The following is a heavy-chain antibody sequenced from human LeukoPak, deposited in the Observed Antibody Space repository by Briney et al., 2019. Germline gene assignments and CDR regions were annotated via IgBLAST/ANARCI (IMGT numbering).Heavy chain of an antibody. CDR1: GGSISSGSYY. J-gene: IGHJ5*02. Sequence: SETLSLTCTVSGGSISSGSYYWSWSRQPAGKGLEWIGRIYTSGSTNYNPSLKSRVTISVDTSKNQFSLKLSSVTAADTAVYYCARNLGGANWFDPWGQGTLVTVPS. V-gene: IGHV4-61*02. CDR3: ARNLGGANWFDP. D-gene: IGHD3-16*01. CDR2: IYTSGST.